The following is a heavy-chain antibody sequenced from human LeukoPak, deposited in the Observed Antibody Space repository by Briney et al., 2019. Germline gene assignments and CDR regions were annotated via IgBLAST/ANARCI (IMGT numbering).Heavy chain of an antibody. V-gene: IGHV1-18*04. D-gene: IGHD5-18*01. CDR2: TSAYNGNT. Sequence: ASVKVSCKASGYTFTGYHMHWVRQAPGQGLEWMGWTSAYNGNTNYAQKLQGRVTMTTDTSTSTAYMELRSLRSDDTAVYYCARDIGYSYGQYYFDYWGQGTLVTVSS. CDR1: GYTFTGYH. J-gene: IGHJ4*02. CDR3: ARDIGYSYGQYYFDY.